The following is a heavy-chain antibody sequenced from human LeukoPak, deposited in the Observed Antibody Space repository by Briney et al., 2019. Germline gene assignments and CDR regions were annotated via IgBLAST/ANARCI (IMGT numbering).Heavy chain of an antibody. CDR2: INPNSGGT. D-gene: IGHD2-15*01. V-gene: IGHV1-2*02. Sequence: ASVKVSCKASGYTFTGYYMSWVRQAPGQGLEWMGWINPNSGGTNYAQKFQGRVTMTRDTSISTAYMELSRLRSDDTAIYYCARGILTDTAGAAIDYWGQGTLVTVSS. CDR3: ARGILTDTAGAAIDY. CDR1: GYTFTGYY. J-gene: IGHJ4*02.